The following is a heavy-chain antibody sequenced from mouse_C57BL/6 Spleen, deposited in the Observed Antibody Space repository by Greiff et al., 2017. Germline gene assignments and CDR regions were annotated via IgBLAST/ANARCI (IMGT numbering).Heavy chain of an antibody. CDR2: INPSNGGT. J-gene: IGHJ1*03. CDR3: ARRGGGYYGYFDV. Sequence: QVQLQQPGTELVKPGASVKLSCKASGYTFTSYWMHWVKQRPGQGLEWIGNINPSNGGTNYNEKFKSKATLTVDKASSTAYMQLSSLTSEDSAVSYCARRGGGYYGYFDVWGTGTTVTVSS. CDR1: GYTFTSYW. V-gene: IGHV1-53*01. D-gene: IGHD1-1*02.